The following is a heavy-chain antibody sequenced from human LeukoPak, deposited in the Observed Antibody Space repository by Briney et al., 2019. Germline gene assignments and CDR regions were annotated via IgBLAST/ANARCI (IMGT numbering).Heavy chain of an antibody. CDR1: TFTFVNYA. Sequence: PGGSLRLSCAASTFTFVNYAMSWVRQAPGKGLEWVSTISGSGDATYYADSVKGRFTISRDNSKSTLYLQMNSLRAEDTALYYCARAYYYDSGSYYGHFDYWGRGTLVTVSS. V-gene: IGHV3-23*01. CDR2: ISGSGDAT. CDR3: ARAYYYDSGSYYGHFDY. J-gene: IGHJ4*02. D-gene: IGHD3-10*01.